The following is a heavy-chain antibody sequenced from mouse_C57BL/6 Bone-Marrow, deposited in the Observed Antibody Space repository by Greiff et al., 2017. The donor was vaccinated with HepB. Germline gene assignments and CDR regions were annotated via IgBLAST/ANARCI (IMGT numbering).Heavy chain of an antibody. D-gene: IGHD2-5*01. Sequence: VQLQQSGPVLVKPGASVKMSCKASGYTFTSYWITWVKQRPGQGLEWIGDIYPGSGSTNYNEKFKSKATLTVDTSSSTAYMQLSSLTSEDSAVYYCARAYYSNYDYWGQGTTLTVSS. CDR2: IYPGSGST. CDR1: GYTFTSYW. V-gene: IGHV1-55*01. CDR3: ARAYYSNYDY. J-gene: IGHJ2*01.